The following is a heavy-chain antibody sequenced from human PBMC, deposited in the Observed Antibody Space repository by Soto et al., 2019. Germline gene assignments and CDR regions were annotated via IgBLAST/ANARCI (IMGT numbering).Heavy chain of an antibody. V-gene: IGHV4-61*01. J-gene: IGHJ4*02. Sequence: SETLSLTCTVSGGSVSSGSYYWSWIRQPPGKGLEWIGSRYYTGSSNYNPSLKSRGTISGVTSKNQFSLKLSSVTAADTAVYYCARGGGTTVTPYFDSWGQGTLVTVSS. D-gene: IGHD4-17*01. CDR1: GGSVSSGSYY. CDR3: ARGGGTTVTPYFDS. CDR2: RYYTGSS.